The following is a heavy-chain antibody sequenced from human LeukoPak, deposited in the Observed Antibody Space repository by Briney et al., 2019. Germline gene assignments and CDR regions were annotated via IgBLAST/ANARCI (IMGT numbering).Heavy chain of an antibody. Sequence: SETLSLTCAVYGGSFNGYYCSWIRQAPGKGLEWIGEINYSGRTSYNPSLKSRVTISLDTTKNQFSLNLTSVTAADTAVYYCARDPDSSGWYGVEDYWGQGTLVTVSS. CDR2: INYSGRT. J-gene: IGHJ4*02. CDR3: ARDPDSSGWYGVEDY. V-gene: IGHV4-34*01. D-gene: IGHD6-19*01. CDR1: GGSFNGYY.